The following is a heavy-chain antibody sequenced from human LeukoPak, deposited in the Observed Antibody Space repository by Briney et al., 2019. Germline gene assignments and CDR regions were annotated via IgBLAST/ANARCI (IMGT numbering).Heavy chain of an antibody. CDR1: GYTLTELS. Sequence: ASVKVSCKVSGYTLTELSMHWVRQAPGKGLEWMGGFDPEDGETIYAQKFQGRVTMTEDTSTDTAYMELSSLRSEDTAVYYCATHRRPYHTYYYDSSGYYGYWGQGTLVTVSS. CDR2: FDPEDGET. D-gene: IGHD3-22*01. J-gene: IGHJ4*02. V-gene: IGHV1-24*01. CDR3: ATHRRPYHTYYYDSSGYYGY.